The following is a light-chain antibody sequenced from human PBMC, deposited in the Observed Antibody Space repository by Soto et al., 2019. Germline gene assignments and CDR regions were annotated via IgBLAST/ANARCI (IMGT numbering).Light chain of an antibody. J-gene: IGKJ4*01. CDR3: QQYYSPPLT. CDR2: WAS. V-gene: IGKV4-1*01. CDR1: QSVLHRSNDKNY. Sequence: IVMTLLPDFLAPSAGERATINCKSRQSVLHRSNDKNYLVWYQQKPGQPPKLLIYWASTRKDGVPDRFSGSGSGTDFTLTISTLQAEDVAVYYCQQYYSPPLTFGGGTKVDIK.